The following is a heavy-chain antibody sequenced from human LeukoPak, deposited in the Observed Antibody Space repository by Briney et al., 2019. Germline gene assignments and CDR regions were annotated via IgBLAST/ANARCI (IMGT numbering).Heavy chain of an antibody. V-gene: IGHV3-23*01. CDR3: AKDYGPKQLVSFDS. CDR1: GFTFSSYA. J-gene: IGHJ4*02. Sequence: PGGSLRLSCAASGFTFSSYALSWVRQAPGKGLEWVSGISENGGTTFYADSVKGRFTITRDNSKNTLYVQMNSLRGEDTAVYYCAKDYGPKQLVSFDSWGQGTLVTVSS. D-gene: IGHD6-13*01. CDR2: ISENGGTT.